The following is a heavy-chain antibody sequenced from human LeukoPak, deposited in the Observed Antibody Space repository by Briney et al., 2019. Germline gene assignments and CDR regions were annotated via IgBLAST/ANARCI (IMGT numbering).Heavy chain of an antibody. J-gene: IGHJ5*02. CDR1: GYSFSSYW. Sequence: GESLKISCKGSGYSFSSYWIAWVRQMPGKGLEWMGIIYPGDSDTRYSPSFQGQVTISADKSISTTYLQWSSLKASDTAMYYCARGGAYGDYGGWFDPWGQGSLVTVSS. V-gene: IGHV5-51*01. CDR3: ARGGAYGDYGGWFDP. D-gene: IGHD4-17*01. CDR2: IYPGDSDT.